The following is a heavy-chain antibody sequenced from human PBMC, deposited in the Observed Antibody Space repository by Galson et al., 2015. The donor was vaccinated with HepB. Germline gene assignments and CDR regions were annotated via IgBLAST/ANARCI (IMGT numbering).Heavy chain of an antibody. J-gene: IGHJ4*02. V-gene: IGHV3-23*01. D-gene: IGHD2-15*01. CDR1: GFTFTSHA. CDR3: ATKRGPSCSGGTCYYLDY. Sequence: SLRLSCAASGFTFTSHAMSWVRQAPGKGLEWVSGISTSGDITYYADSVKGRFTISRDNSQNTLFLQMNSLRAEDTAVYYCATKRGPSCSGGTCYYLDYWGQGTLVTVSS. CDR2: ISTSGDIT.